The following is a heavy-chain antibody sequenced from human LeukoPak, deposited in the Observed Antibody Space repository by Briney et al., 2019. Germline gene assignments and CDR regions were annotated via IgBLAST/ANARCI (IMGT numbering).Heavy chain of an antibody. Sequence: GGSLRLSCAASGFTFSDYYMSWIRQAPGKGLEWVSYISSRSGSTIYYGDSVKGRFTISRDNAKNSLYLQMNSLRAEDTAVYYCARIETAEGPAGSAGYWGQGTLVTVSS. CDR2: ISSRSGSTI. D-gene: IGHD5-24*01. CDR3: ARIETAEGPAGSAGY. J-gene: IGHJ4*02. CDR1: GFTFSDYY. V-gene: IGHV3-11*01.